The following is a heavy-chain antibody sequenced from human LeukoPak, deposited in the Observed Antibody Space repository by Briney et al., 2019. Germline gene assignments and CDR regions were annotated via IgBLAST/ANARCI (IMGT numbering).Heavy chain of an antibody. D-gene: IGHD6-19*01. CDR3: ARHGPTRKQWLVGYYFDY. J-gene: IGHJ4*02. CDR2: YTGST. CDR1: GGSISSSTYY. V-gene: IGHV4-39*01. Sequence: SETLSLTCTVSGGSISSSTYYWGWLRQPPGKGLEWIGCYTGSTDYNPSLKSRVAISVDASKSQISLRLSSVTAADTAVYYCARHGPTRKQWLVGYYFDYWGQGTLVTVSS.